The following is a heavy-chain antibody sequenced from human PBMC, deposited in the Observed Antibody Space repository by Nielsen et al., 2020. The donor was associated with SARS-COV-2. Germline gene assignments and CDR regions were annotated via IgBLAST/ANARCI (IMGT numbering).Heavy chain of an antibody. CDR2: ISSIGSTI. CDR3: ARAITGTSSYGMDV. Sequence: GGSLRLSFAASGFTFSSYEMNWVRQAPGKGLDWVSYISSIGSTIYYADSVKGRFTISRDNAKNSLYLQMNSLRAEDTAVYYCARAITGTSSYGMDVWGQGTTVTVSS. J-gene: IGHJ6*02. D-gene: IGHD1-20*01. CDR1: GFTFSSYE. V-gene: IGHV3-48*03.